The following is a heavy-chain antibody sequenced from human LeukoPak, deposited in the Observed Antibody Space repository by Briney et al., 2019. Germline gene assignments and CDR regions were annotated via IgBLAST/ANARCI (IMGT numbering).Heavy chain of an antibody. Sequence: GGSLRLSRAASGFAVSSYYMSWVRQAPGQGLDWVSILYSGGSAFYSDSVKGRFSISRDNSRNTLFLQLNSLRVEDTAVYYCARHTFTLSRPLDSWGQGTLVTVSS. D-gene: IGHD3-22*01. CDR3: ARHTFTLSRPLDS. CDR1: GFAVSSYY. CDR2: LYSGGSA. V-gene: IGHV3-66*04. J-gene: IGHJ4*02.